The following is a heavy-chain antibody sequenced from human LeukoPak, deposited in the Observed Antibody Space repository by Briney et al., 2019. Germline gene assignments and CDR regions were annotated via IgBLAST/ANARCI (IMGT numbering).Heavy chain of an antibody. Sequence: SQTLSLTCAVSGGSISSDGYSWSWIRQPPGKGLEWIGYIYHSGSTYYNPSLKSRVTISVDRSKNQFSLKLSSVTAADTAVYYCARGGITMVRGAGNWFDPGAREPWSPSPQ. CDR2: IYHSGST. J-gene: IGHJ5*02. CDR3: ARGGITMVRGAGNWFDP. D-gene: IGHD3-10*01. V-gene: IGHV4-30-2*01. CDR1: GGSISSDGYS.